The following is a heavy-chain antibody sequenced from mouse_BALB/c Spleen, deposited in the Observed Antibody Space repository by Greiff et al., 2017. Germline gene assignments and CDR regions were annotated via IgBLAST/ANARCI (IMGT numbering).Heavy chain of an antibody. Sequence: QVQLQQPGAELVKPGASVKLSCKASGYTFTSYYMYWVKQRPGQGLEWIGGINPSNGGTNFNEKFKSKATLTVDKSSSTAYMQLSSLTSEDSAVYYCTRGGIYYEDAMDYWGQGTSVTVSS. J-gene: IGHJ4*01. V-gene: IGHV1S81*02. D-gene: IGHD2-4*01. CDR1: GYTFTSYY. CDR2: INPSNGGT. CDR3: TRGGIYYEDAMDY.